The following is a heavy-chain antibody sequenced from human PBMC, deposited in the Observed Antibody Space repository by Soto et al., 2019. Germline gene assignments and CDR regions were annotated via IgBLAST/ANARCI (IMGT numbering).Heavy chain of an antibody. CDR2: INSDGTIT. D-gene: IGHD3-16*02. CDR1: GFTFSTYW. Sequence: GGSLRLSCAVSGFTFSTYWMHWVRQVPGKGLVWVSHINSDGTITSYADSVKGRFTISRDSAENTLYLQMNSLRAEDTAVYYCARYSYSGPFDYWGQGTLVTFSS. CDR3: ARYSYSGPFDY. J-gene: IGHJ4*02. V-gene: IGHV3-74*01.